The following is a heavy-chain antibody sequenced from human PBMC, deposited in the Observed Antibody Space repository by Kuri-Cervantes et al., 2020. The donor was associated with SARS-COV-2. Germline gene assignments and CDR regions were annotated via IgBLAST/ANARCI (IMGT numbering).Heavy chain of an antibody. CDR3: GRADTSSSSGYFQH. D-gene: IGHD6-6*01. V-gene: IGHV4-59*01. Sequence: SETLSLTCTVSGGSISSYYWSWIRQPPGKGLEWIGSIYYSGITNYNPSLKSRVNISVDTSKNQFSLKLSSVTAADTAVYYCGRADTSSSSGYFQHWGQGTLVTVSS. CDR2: IYYSGIT. J-gene: IGHJ1*01. CDR1: GGSISSYY.